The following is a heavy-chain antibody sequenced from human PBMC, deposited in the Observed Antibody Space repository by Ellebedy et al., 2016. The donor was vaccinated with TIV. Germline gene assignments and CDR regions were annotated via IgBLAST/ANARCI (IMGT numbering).Heavy chain of an antibody. J-gene: IGHJ4*02. CDR2: INPFGSQK. D-gene: IGHD2-15*01. CDR1: GPIFSHNW. V-gene: IGHV3-7*01. Sequence: GESLKISCVDSGPIFSHNWMSWVRQAPGKGLEWVAKINPFGSQKSYVDSVKGRFTISRDNAENSLFLEMNSLRVEDTAVYYCAAEAWWLLDSWGQGTLVTVSS. CDR3: AAEAWWLLDS.